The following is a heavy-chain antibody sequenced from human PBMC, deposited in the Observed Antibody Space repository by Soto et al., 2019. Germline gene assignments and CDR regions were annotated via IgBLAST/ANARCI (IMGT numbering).Heavy chain of an antibody. Sequence: SETLSLTCTVSDGSISSYYWIWIRQPPGKGLEWIGYIYYSGSTNYNPSLKSRVTISVDTSKNQFSLKLSSVTAADTAVYYCARGFLNYYDSSGYPWSQGTLVTVSS. D-gene: IGHD3-22*01. CDR3: ARGFLNYYDSSGYP. CDR1: DGSISSYY. CDR2: IYYSGST. J-gene: IGHJ5*02. V-gene: IGHV4-59*01.